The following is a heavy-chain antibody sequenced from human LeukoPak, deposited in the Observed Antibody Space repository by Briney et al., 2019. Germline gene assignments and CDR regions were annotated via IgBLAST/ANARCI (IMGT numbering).Heavy chain of an antibody. J-gene: IGHJ3*01. Sequence: GGSLRLSCAVSGFTLSSYSMNWVRQTPGKGLEWVSSISSSSSYIYYADSVKGRFTISRDNAKNSLYLQMDSLRADDTAMYYCAKSRDPLQLWLPDYDVWGQGTMVTVSS. CDR2: ISSSSSYI. V-gene: IGHV3-21*04. D-gene: IGHD5-18*01. CDR1: GFTLSSYS. CDR3: AKSRDPLQLWLPDYDV.